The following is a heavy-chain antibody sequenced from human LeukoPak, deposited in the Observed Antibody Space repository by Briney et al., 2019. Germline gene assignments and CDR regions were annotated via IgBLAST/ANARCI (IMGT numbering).Heavy chain of an antibody. Sequence: PLETLSLTCTVSGGSISNFYWSWIRQPPGEGLEWIGYIYYSGSTNYNPSLKSRVTISIDTSKNQFSLNLTSVTAADTAVYYCARGGLGGITAYSNYLFDYWGQGTLVTVSS. CDR3: ARGGLGGITAYSNYLFDY. J-gene: IGHJ4*02. CDR2: IYYSGST. CDR1: GGSISNFY. V-gene: IGHV4-59*08. D-gene: IGHD4-11*01.